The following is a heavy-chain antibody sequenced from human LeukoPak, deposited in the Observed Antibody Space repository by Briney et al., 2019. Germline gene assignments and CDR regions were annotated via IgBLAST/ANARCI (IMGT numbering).Heavy chain of an antibody. Sequence: GGSLRLSCAASGFTFSSYWVTWVRQAPETGLEWVANIEQDGSETYYVDSVKGRFTISRDNAKNSLCLHMNSLRVEDSAVYYCARSGVPHGTDVWGQGTTVTVSS. CDR3: ARSGVPHGTDV. J-gene: IGHJ6*02. V-gene: IGHV3-7*04. D-gene: IGHD7-27*01. CDR2: IEQDGSET. CDR1: GFTFSSYW.